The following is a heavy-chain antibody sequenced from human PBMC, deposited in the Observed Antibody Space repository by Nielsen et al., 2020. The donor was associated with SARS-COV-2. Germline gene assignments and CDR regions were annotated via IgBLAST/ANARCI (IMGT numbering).Heavy chain of an antibody. CDR2: IYPADSDI. CDR3: ARHRYFDS. V-gene: IGHV5-51*01. Sequence: GESLKISCKASGYSFTNYWIGRVRQMPGKGLECVGIIYPADSDIKYSPSFQGQVTISADKSINTAYLQWNSLKASDTAMYYCARHRYFDSWGQGTLVTVSS. J-gene: IGHJ4*02. CDR1: GYSFTNYW.